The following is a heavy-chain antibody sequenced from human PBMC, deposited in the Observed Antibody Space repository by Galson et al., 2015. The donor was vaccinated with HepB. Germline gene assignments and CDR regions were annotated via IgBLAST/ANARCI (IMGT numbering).Heavy chain of an antibody. Sequence: LSLTCVVSGGSISSSNWWSWVRQPPGKGLEWVGEISHSGITNYTPSLKSRVTIPVDKSNNQFPLKLNSVTAADTAVYYCARGDSSGWHNCFDYWGQGNLVTVSS. CDR2: ISHSGIT. CDR3: ARGDSSGWHNCFDY. CDR1: GGSISSSNW. J-gene: IGHJ4*02. V-gene: IGHV4-4*02. D-gene: IGHD6-19*01.